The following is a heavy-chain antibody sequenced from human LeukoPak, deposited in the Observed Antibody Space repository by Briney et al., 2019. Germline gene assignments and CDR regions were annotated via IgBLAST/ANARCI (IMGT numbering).Heavy chain of an antibody. V-gene: IGHV1-18*01. J-gene: IGHJ3*02. CDR2: INAYNDNT. CDR1: GYTFTSYG. D-gene: IGHD2/OR15-2a*01. CDR3: ARRGYTFSDALDI. Sequence: ASVKVSCKASGYTFTSYGISWVRQAPGQGLEWMGWINAYNDNTDYAQKSQGRVTMTTDTSTRTAYMEVWSLRSDDTAVYYCARRGYTFSDALDIWGQGTMVTVSS.